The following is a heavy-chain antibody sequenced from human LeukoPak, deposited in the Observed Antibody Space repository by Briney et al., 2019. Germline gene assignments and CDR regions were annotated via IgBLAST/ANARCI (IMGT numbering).Heavy chain of an antibody. V-gene: IGHV1-2*02. CDR3: ARGSRVSYYYDSSGYYYLFDY. D-gene: IGHD3-22*01. Sequence: ASVKVSCKASGYTFIAYYMHWVRQAPGQGLEWMGWINPNSGGTNYAQKFQGRVTMTRDTSISTAYMELSRLRSDDTAVYYCARGSRVSYYYDSSGYYYLFDYWGQGTLVTVSS. CDR1: GYTFIAYY. J-gene: IGHJ4*02. CDR2: INPNSGGT.